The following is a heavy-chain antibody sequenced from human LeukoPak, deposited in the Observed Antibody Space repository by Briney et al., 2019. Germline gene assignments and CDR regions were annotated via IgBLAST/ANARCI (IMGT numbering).Heavy chain of an antibody. CDR3: ARGHRDRKSDY. CDR1: GFTFSSDW. D-gene: IGHD5-24*01. J-gene: IGHJ4*02. CDR2: INQDGSEK. V-gene: IGHV3-7*04. Sequence: GGSLRLSCAASGFTFSSDWMSWVRQAPGKGLEWVANINQDGSEKKYVDSVKGRFTISRDNAKNSLSLQMNSLRDEDTAVYYCARGHRDRKSDYWGQGTLVTVSS.